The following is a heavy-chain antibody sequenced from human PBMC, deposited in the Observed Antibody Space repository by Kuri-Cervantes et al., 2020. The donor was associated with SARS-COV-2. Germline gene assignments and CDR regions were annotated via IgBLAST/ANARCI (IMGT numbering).Heavy chain of an antibody. CDR2: INPNSGGT. V-gene: IGHV1-2*02. D-gene: IGHD6-19*01. CDR3: ARDPLNSGATTFDY. Sequence: ASVKVSCKASGNTLSDYFVHWVRQAPGQGLEWMGYINPNSGGTNYAQKFQGRVTMTRDTSISTAYMELSRLRSDDTAVYYCARDPLNSGATTFDYWGQGTLVTVSS. J-gene: IGHJ4*02. CDR1: GNTLSDYF.